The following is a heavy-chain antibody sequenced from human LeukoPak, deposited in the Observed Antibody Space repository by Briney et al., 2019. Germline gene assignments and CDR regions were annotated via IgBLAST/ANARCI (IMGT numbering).Heavy chain of an antibody. V-gene: IGHV3-15*07. CDR2: IKSKTDGGTT. CDR1: GFTFNSYA. J-gene: IGHJ3*02. CDR3: TTEGSSGYDAFDI. D-gene: IGHD3-22*01. Sequence: PGGSLRLSCAASGFTFNSYAMNWVRQAPGKGLEWVGRIKSKTDGGTTDYAAPVKGRFTISRDDSKNTLYLQMNSLKTEDTAVYYCTTEGSSGYDAFDIWGQGTMVTVSS.